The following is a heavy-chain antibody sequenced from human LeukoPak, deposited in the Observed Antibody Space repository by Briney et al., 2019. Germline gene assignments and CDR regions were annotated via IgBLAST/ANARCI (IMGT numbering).Heavy chain of an antibody. CDR2: ITWDGGTT. V-gene: IGHV3-43D*03. CDR1: GFTFDDYV. CDR3: TKSALTGDQFDS. J-gene: IGHJ4*02. D-gene: IGHD3-9*01. Sequence: GGSLRLSCAASGFTFDDYVMHWVRQAPGKGLEWVSLITWDGGTTSYADSVQGRFTISRDNNKNSLYLQMKSLRPDDTAFYYCTKSALTGDQFDSWGQGTLVTVSS.